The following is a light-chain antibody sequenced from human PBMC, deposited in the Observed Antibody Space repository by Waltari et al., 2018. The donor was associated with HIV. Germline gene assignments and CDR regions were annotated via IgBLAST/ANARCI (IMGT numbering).Light chain of an antibody. CDR3: CSYAGSSTYV. V-gene: IGLV2-23*02. CDR2: EVS. J-gene: IGLJ1*01. Sequence: QSALTQPDSVSGSPGQSITISCPGTSSAVGSYNLVPWYQQHPGKAPKLMIYEVSKRPSGVSNRFSGSKSGNTASLTISGLQAEDEADYYCCSYAGSSTYVFGTGTKVTVL. CDR1: SSAVGSYNL.